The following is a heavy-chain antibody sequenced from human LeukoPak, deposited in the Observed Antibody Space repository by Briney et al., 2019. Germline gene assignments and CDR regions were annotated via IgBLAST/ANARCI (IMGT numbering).Heavy chain of an antibody. CDR2: IYYSGST. V-gene: IGHV4-59*01. CDR3: ARENVVLYYFDY. Sequence: SETLSLTCTVSGGSISSYYWSWIRQPPGKGLEWIGYIYYSGSTNYNPSLKSRVTISVDTSKNQFSLKLGSVTAADTAVYYCARENVVLYYFDYWGQGTLVTVSS. D-gene: IGHD2-21*01. CDR1: GGSISSYY. J-gene: IGHJ4*02.